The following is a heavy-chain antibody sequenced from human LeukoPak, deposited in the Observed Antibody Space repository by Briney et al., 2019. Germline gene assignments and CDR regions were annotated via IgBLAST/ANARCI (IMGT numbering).Heavy chain of an antibody. D-gene: IGHD3-3*01. J-gene: IGHJ4*02. CDR3: ARDQSGFLEWPF. CDR1: GFTVSSNC. Sequence: GGSLRLSCAASGFTVSSNCMNWVRQAPGKGLEWVSVIYSGGSTYYADSVKGRFTISRDNSKNTLYLQMNSLRAEDTAVYYCARDQSGFLEWPFWGQGTLVTVSS. CDR2: IYSGGST. V-gene: IGHV3-66*02.